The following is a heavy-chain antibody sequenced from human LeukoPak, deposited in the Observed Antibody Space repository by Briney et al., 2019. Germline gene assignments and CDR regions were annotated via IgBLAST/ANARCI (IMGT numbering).Heavy chain of an antibody. Sequence: ASVKVSCKASGLTLTGYYMHWVRQDPRQGLQWMGWIKPNSGDTDYAQKFQGRVTMTRDTSISTVYMELSSLRSDDTAVNYCARADSVLAGDYHYWYMDVWGKGTTVTVSS. D-gene: IGHD2-2*01. V-gene: IGHV1-2*02. CDR2: IKPNSGDT. CDR3: ARADSVLAGDYHYWYMDV. J-gene: IGHJ6*03. CDR1: GLTLTGYY.